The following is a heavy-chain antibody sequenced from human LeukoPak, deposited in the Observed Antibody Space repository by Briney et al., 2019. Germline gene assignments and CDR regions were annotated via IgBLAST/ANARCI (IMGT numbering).Heavy chain of an antibody. D-gene: IGHD6-6*01. CDR1: GFTVSSNY. CDR2: TYSGGST. CDR3: AKVGASIAARGYFDY. J-gene: IGHJ4*02. Sequence: GGSLRLSCAASGFTVSSNYMSWVRRAPGKGLEWVSVTYSGGSTYYADSVKGRFTISRDNSKNTLYLQMNSLRAEDTAVYYCAKVGASIAARGYFDYWGQGTLVTVSS. V-gene: IGHV3-53*01.